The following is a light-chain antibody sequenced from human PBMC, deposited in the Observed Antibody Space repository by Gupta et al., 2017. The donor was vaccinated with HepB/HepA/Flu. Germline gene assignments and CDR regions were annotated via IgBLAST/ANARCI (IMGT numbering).Light chain of an antibody. J-gene: IGKJ1*01. CDR3: QQSYSTPPWT. CDR1: QSISTY. CDR2: GAA. Sequence: DIQMTQSPSSLSASVGDRVTITCRASQSISTYLNWYQQKPGKAPKLLIYGAARLQSGVPSRFSGSGSGTDFTLTISSLQPDDFATYYCQQSYSTPPWTFGQGTKVEIK. V-gene: IGKV1-39*01.